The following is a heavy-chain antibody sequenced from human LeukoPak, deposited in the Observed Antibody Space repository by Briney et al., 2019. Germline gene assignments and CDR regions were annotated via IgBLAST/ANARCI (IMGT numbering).Heavy chain of an antibody. CDR1: GGSITSGSYY. V-gene: IGHV4-61*02. Sequence: SQTLSLTCTVSGGSITSGSYYWSWIRQPAGKGLEWIGRIYTTGITNYNPSLKSRVTMSVDTSKNQFSLRLTSVTAADTAVYYCARDHYDHYGDYVFDYWGQGTLVTVSS. CDR3: ARDHYDHYGDYVFDY. J-gene: IGHJ4*02. CDR2: IYTTGIT. D-gene: IGHD4-17*01.